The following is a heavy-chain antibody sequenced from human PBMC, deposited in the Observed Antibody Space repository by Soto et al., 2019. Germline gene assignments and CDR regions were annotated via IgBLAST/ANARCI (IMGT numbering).Heavy chain of an antibody. CDR3: AKDSTAATGTAFDS. CDR1: GFTFDDYA. J-gene: IGHJ5*01. V-gene: IGHV3-9*01. D-gene: IGHD6-13*01. Sequence: PGGSLRLSCAASGFTFDDYAMHWVRQAPGKGPEWVSGMSWNSVVIGYADSVRGRFTISRDNTKKFLYLQMNSLRPEDTALYYCAKDSTAATGTAFDSWGQGTPVTV. CDR2: MSWNSVVI.